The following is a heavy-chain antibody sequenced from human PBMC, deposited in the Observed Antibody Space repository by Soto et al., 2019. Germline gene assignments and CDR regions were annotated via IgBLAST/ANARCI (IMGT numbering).Heavy chain of an antibody. V-gene: IGHV1-58*01. CDR2: IVVGSGNT. CDR3: AADVDTASFDY. J-gene: IGHJ4*02. Sequence: QMQLVQSGPEVKKPGTSVKVSCKASGFTFTSSTVQWVRQARGQRLEWIGWIVVGSGNTNYAQKFQERVTITRDMSTSTAYMEPSSLRSEDTAVYYCAADVDTASFDYWGQGTLVTVSS. CDR1: GFTFTSST. D-gene: IGHD5-18*01.